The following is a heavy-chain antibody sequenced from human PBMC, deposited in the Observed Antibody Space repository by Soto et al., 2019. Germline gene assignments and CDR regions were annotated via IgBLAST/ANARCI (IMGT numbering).Heavy chain of an antibody. Sequence: QVQLQQWGAGLLKPSETLSLTCAVYGGSFSGYYWSWIRQPPGKGLEWIGEINHSGSTNYNPSLKSRVTISVDTFKNQFSLKLSSVTAADTAVYYCARGGVGASFDYWGQGTLVTVSS. J-gene: IGHJ4*02. V-gene: IGHV4-34*01. D-gene: IGHD1-26*01. CDR2: INHSGST. CDR3: ARGGVGASFDY. CDR1: GGSFSGYY.